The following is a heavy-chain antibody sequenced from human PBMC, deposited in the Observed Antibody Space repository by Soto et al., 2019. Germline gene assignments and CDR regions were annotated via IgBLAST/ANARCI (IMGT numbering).Heavy chain of an antibody. D-gene: IGHD3-10*01. CDR3: ASSLSPYYYGSGSYYSPLDY. V-gene: IGHV4-59*01. Sequence: SETLSLTCTVSGGSISSYYWSWIRQPPGKGLEWIGYIYYSGSTNYNPSLKSRVTISVDTSKNQFSLKLSSVTAADTAVYYCASSLSPYYYGSGSYYSPLDYWGQGTLVTVSS. J-gene: IGHJ4*02. CDR1: GGSISSYY. CDR2: IYYSGST.